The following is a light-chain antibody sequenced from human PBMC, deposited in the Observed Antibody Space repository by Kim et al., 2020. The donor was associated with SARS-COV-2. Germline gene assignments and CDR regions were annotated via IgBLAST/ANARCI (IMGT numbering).Light chain of an antibody. CDR3: GTWDSNLSAGV. Sequence: GQKVTISCSGSSSNIGNNYVSWYQQPPGTAPKLLIYDNNKRPSEIPDRFSGSRSGTSATRGITGLQTGDEADYYCGTWDSNLSAGVFGGGTQLTVL. CDR1: SSNIGNNY. CDR2: DNN. V-gene: IGLV1-51*01. J-gene: IGLJ3*02.